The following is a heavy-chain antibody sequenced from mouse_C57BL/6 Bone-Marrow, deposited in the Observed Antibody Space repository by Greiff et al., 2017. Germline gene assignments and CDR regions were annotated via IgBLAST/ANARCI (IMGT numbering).Heavy chain of an antibody. V-gene: IGHV1-64*01. Sequence: QVQLQQPGAELVKPGASVTLSCKASGYTFTSYWMHWVKQRPGQGLEWIGLIHPNSGSTNYNEKFKSKATLTVDKSSSTAYMQLSSLTSEDSAVYYCARSYYYGSSYRYFDVWGTGTTVTVSS. CDR3: ARSYYYGSSYRYFDV. CDR2: IHPNSGST. J-gene: IGHJ1*03. CDR1: GYTFTSYW. D-gene: IGHD1-1*01.